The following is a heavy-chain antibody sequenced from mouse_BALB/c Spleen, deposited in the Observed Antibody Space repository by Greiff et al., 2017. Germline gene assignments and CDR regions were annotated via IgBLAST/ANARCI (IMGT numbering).Heavy chain of an antibody. J-gene: IGHJ4*01. D-gene: IGHD1-1*01. Sequence: VQLKESGPSLVKPSQTLSLTCSVTGDSITSGYWNWIRKFPGNKLEYMGYISYSGSTYYNPSLKSRISITRDTSKNQYYLQLNSVTTEDTATYYCARTLGTVPGYYAMDYWGQGTSVTVSS. CDR3: ARTLGTVPGYYAMDY. CDR2: ISYSGST. V-gene: IGHV3-8*02. CDR1: GDSITSGY.